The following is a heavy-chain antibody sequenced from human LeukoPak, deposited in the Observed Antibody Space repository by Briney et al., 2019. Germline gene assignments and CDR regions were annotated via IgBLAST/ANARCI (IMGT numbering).Heavy chain of an antibody. D-gene: IGHD5-12*01. CDR1: GFTFSSYS. J-gene: IGHJ4*02. V-gene: IGHV3-7*01. Sequence: GGSLRLSCAASGFTFSSYSMNWVRQAPGKGLEWVANIKQDGSEKYYAESVKGRFTISRDNAKNSLYLQMNSLRAEDTAVYYCARGDGYSGCDYWGQGTLVTVSS. CDR3: ARGDGYSGCDY. CDR2: IKQDGSEK.